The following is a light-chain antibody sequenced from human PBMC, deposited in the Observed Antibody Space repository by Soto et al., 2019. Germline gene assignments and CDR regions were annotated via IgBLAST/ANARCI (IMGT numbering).Light chain of an antibody. J-gene: IGKJ1*01. CDR1: QTVTSNY. CDR2: GAS. V-gene: IGKV3-20*01. CDR3: QQYGSSPGT. Sequence: EIVLTQSPGTLSSSPGERATLSCRASQTVTSNYLAWYQQKPGQAPRLLVFGASIRATGLPDRFSGGGSGTDFTLTISRXEPEDFAVYYCQQYGSSPGTFGQGTKVDIK.